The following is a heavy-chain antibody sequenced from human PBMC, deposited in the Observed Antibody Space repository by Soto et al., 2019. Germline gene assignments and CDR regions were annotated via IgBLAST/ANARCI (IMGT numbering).Heavy chain of an antibody. V-gene: IGHV3-15*07. Sequence: EVQLVESGGGFIYPGGSLRLSCAASGLTISNAWMNWVRQAPGKGLEWVGRIKTNTEGGTKDYAAEVKGRLTVSRDDSKNTLYLQMNSLNTEDTAVYYCTTGSVEGVWGQGTTVTVSS. J-gene: IGHJ6*02. CDR2: IKTNTEGGTK. CDR1: GLTISNAW. CDR3: TTGSVEGV. D-gene: IGHD2-15*01.